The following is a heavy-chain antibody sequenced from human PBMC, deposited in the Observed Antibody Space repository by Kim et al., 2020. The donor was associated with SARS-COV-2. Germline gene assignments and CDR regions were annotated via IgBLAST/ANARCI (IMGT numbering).Heavy chain of an antibody. CDR1: GYSFTSYW. J-gene: IGHJ6*02. V-gene: IGHV5-51*01. CDR2: IYPGDSDT. D-gene: IGHD3-9*01. Sequence: GASLKISCKGSGYSFTSYWIGWVRQMPGKGLEWMGIIYPGDSDTRYSPSFQGQVTISADKSISTAYLQWSSLKASDTAMYYCARHIRTEYYDILTGYVVGPGMDVWGQGTTVTVSS. CDR3: ARHIRTEYYDILTGYVVGPGMDV.